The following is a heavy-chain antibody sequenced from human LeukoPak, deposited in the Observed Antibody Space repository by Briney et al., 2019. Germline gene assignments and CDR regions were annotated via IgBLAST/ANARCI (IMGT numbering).Heavy chain of an antibody. J-gene: IGHJ4*02. CDR3: ARYQQTGYESDY. CDR2: ISYDGSNK. V-gene: IGHV3-30-3*01. D-gene: IGHD5-12*01. Sequence: PGGSLRLSCAASGFTFSSYAMHWVRQAPGKGLEWVAVISYDGSNKYYADSVKGRFTISRDNSKNTLYLQMNSLRAEDTAVYYCARYQQTGYESDYWGQGTLVTVSS. CDR1: GFTFSSYA.